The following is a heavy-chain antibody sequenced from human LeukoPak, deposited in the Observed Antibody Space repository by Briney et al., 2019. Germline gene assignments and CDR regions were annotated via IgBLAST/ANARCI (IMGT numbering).Heavy chain of an antibody. CDR3: ARGYSITIHAFDI. D-gene: IGHD3-3*01. Sequence: PSETLSLTCAVYGGSFSGYYWSWIRQPPGKGLEWIGEIYHSGSTNYNPSLKSRVTISVDKSKNQFSLKLSSVTAADTAVYYCARGYSITIHAFDIWGQGTMVTVSS. V-gene: IGHV4-34*01. J-gene: IGHJ3*02. CDR2: IYHSGST. CDR1: GGSFSGYY.